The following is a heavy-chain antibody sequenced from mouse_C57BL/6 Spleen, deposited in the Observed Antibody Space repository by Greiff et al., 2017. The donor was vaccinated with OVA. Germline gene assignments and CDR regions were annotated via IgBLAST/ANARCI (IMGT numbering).Heavy chain of an antibody. V-gene: IGHV1-80*01. CDR1: GYAFSSYW. CDR3: ARAGIYYGNYGAMDY. J-gene: IGHJ4*01. D-gene: IGHD2-1*01. Sequence: QVQLQQPGAELVKPGASVKISCKASGYAFSSYWMNWVKQRPGKGLEWIGQIYPGDGDTNYNGKFKGKATLTVDKSSSTAYMQLSSLTSEDSAVYFCARAGIYYGNYGAMDYWGQGTSVTVSS. CDR2: IYPGDGDT.